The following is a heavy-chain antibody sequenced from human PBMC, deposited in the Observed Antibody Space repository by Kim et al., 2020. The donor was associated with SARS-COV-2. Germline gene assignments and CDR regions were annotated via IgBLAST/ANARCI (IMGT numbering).Heavy chain of an antibody. D-gene: IGHD2-2*01. J-gene: IGHJ4*02. V-gene: IGHV3-23*01. Sequence: YNAEPVRCRFTITRNNSQNTMYLQMNSRRAEDTAVDYCAKSIVVPAAIDYWGQGTLVTVSS. CDR3: AKSIVVPAAIDY.